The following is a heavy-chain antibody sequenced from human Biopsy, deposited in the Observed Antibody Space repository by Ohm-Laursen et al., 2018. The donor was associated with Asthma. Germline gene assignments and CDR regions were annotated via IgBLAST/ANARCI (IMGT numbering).Heavy chain of an antibody. CDR2: LIPVLGTP. V-gene: IGHV1-69*13. D-gene: IGHD5-12*01. J-gene: IGHJ6*02. CDR3: ARGYSGSDRIVYYYSGLEV. Sequence: ASVKVSCKASGDSFSNYAISWVRQAPGQGLKWMGGLIPVLGTPDHAQMFEGRVTITADESTSTAYMELSSLSSEDTAVYYCARGYSGSDRIVYYYSGLEVWGQGTTVTVSS. CDR1: GDSFSNYA.